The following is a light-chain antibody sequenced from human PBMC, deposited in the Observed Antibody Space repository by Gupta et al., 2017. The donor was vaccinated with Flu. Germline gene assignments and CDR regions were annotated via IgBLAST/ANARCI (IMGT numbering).Light chain of an antibody. CDR1: QSISRY. J-gene: IGKJ1*01. V-gene: IGKV1-5*03. CDR3: QQYNTYPWT. CDR2: GAS. Sequence: DIPLTQSPSPLSASVGDRVTITCRATQSISRYLAWYQQKSGKAPKLLIYGASTLESGVPSSFSGSGSGTEFTLTIGSLQPDDFASYYCQQYNTYPWTFGQGTRLEIK.